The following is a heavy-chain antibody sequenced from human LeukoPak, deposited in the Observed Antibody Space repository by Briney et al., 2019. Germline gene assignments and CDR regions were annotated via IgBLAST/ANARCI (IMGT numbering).Heavy chain of an antibody. J-gene: IGHJ4*02. V-gene: IGHV4-59*01. CDR2: IYYSGST. D-gene: IGHD6-19*01. Sequence: SETLSLTCTVSGGSISSYYWSWIRQPPGKGLEWIGYIYYSGSTNYNPSLKSRVTISVETSKNLFSLKLSSVAAADTAVYYCARGYSSGWSTTYYFDYWGQGTLVTVSS. CDR1: GGSISSYY. CDR3: ARGYSSGWSTTYYFDY.